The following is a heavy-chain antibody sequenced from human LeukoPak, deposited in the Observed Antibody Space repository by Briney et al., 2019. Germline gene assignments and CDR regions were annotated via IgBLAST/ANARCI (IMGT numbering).Heavy chain of an antibody. D-gene: IGHD4-23*01. CDR3: ARGFDCGGYYYYYYMDV. V-gene: IGHV4-59*01. CDR2: IYYGGST. Sequence: SETLSLTCTVSGGSISSYYWSWIGQPPGKGLEWIGYIYYGGSTNYNPSLKSRVTISVDTSKNQFSLKLSSVTAADTAVYYFARGFDCGGYYYYYYMDVWGKGTTVTVSS. CDR1: GGSISSYY. J-gene: IGHJ6*03.